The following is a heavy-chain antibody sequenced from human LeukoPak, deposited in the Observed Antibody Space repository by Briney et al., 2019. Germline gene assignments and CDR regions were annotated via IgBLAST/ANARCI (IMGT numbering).Heavy chain of an antibody. CDR1: GGPISISSYD. Sequence: SETLSLTCTVSGGPISISSYDWRWVRQPPGKVREWIGSIYYSGSTYYYPSLKSCVTISVDASKNQFSLKLSSVTAADAAVYYCARGRRTVDGSLFDYWGQGTLVTVSS. D-gene: IGHD5-24*01. CDR3: ARGRRTVDGSLFDY. V-gene: IGHV4-39*07. CDR2: IYYSGST. J-gene: IGHJ4*02.